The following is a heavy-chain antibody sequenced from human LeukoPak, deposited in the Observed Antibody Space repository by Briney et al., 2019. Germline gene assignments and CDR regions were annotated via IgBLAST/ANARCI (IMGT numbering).Heavy chain of an antibody. J-gene: IGHJ4*02. CDR1: GFTFSSYA. CDR2: ISGSGGST. CDR3: AKARTASPKIVVVINSPSDY. V-gene: IGHV3-23*01. D-gene: IGHD3-22*01. Sequence: GGSLRLSCAASGFTFSSYAMSWVRQAPGKGLEWVSAISGSGGSTYYADSVKGRFTISRDNSKNTLYLQMNSLRAEDTAVYYCAKARTASPKIVVVINSPSDYWGQGTLVTVSS.